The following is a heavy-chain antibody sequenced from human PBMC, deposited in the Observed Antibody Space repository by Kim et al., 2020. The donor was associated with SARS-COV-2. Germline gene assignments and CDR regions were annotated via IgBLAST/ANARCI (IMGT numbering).Heavy chain of an antibody. Sequence: GGSLRLSCVASGFSFNNYGMTWVRQTPGKGLEWVSGITWNSGGTHYGDSVKGRFTVSRDNSKNTHYLQMNSLRVEDTAIYYCARDRRVCDSDEPGEDFWGQGPGLTVP. CDR1: GFSFNNYG. J-gene: IGHJ4*02. V-gene: IGHV3-20*04. D-gene: IGHD3-10*01. CDR2: ITWNSGGT. CDR3: ARDRRVCDSDEPGEDF.